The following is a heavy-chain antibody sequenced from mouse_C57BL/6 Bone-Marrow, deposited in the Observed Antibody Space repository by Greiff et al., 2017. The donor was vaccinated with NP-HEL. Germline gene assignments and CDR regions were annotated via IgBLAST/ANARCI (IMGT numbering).Heavy chain of an antibody. V-gene: IGHV5-17*01. CDR3: ASPRVYDGYLFAY. CDR1: GFTFSDYG. J-gene: IGHJ3*01. D-gene: IGHD2-3*01. CDR2: ISSGSSTI. Sequence: EVQRVESGGGLVKPGGSLKLSCAASGFTFSDYGMHWVRQAPEKGLEWVAYISSGSSTIYYADTVKGRFTISRDNAKNTLFLQMTSLRSEDTAMYYCASPRVYDGYLFAYWGQGTLVTVSA.